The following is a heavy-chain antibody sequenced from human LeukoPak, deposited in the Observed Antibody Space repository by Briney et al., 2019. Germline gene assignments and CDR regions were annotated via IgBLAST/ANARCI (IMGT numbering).Heavy chain of an antibody. Sequence: SETLSLTCTVSGGSISSYYWSWIRQPPGKGLEWIGYIYYSGSTNYNPSLKSRVTISVDTSKNQFSLKLSSVTAADTAVYYCARNPLRSTRIGFDPWGQGTLVTVSS. J-gene: IGHJ5*02. CDR1: GGSISSYY. CDR2: IYYSGST. CDR3: ARNPLRSTRIGFDP. D-gene: IGHD3-3*01. V-gene: IGHV4-59*01.